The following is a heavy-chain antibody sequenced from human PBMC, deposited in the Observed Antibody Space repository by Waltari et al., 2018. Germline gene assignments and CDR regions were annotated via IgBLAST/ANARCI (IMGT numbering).Heavy chain of an antibody. V-gene: IGHV1-46*01. Sequence: QVQLVQSGAEVKKPGASVKISCKTSEYTFASSYVHWVRQAPGQGLEWMGISNPVGGSAIYAQRCQGRVTMTRDTSTSTVYMELSSLKSEDTAVYYCATDTGALWMDVWGQGTTVTVSS. CDR1: EYTFASSY. CDR3: ATDTGALWMDV. D-gene: IGHD2-21*01. CDR2: SNPVGGSA. J-gene: IGHJ6*02.